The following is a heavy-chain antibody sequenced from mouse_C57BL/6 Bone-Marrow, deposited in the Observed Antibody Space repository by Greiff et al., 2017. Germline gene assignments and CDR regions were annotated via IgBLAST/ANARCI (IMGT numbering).Heavy chain of an antibody. V-gene: IGHV5-6*01. CDR2: ISSGGSYT. D-gene: IGHD2-4*01. Sequence: EVKLMESGGDLVKPGGSLKLSCAASGFTFSSYGMSWVRQTPDKRLEWVATISSGGSYTYYPDSVKGRVTISRDNAKNTLYLQMSSLKSEDTAMYYCARQGLRRNAMDYWGQGTSVTVSS. J-gene: IGHJ4*01. CDR1: GFTFSSYG. CDR3: ARQGLRRNAMDY.